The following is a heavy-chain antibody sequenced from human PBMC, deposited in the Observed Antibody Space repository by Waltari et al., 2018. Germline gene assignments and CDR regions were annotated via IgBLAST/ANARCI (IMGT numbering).Heavy chain of an antibody. J-gene: IGHJ6*02. CDR3: ASVQRRWSMDV. CDR2: IKEDGGEK. Sequence: EVQLVESGGGLVQSGDSLRLSCAASGFSFSGYWMNWVRQTPGKGLEWVANIKEDGGEKYYVDSVKGRFTISRDNAKNSLYQQMNSLRVEDTAVYFCASVQRRWSMDVWGQGTTVTVSS. D-gene: IGHD6-25*01. V-gene: IGHV3-7*01. CDR1: GFSFSGYW.